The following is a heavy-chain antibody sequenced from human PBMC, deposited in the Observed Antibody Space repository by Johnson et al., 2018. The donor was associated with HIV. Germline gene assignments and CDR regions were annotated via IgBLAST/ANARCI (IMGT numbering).Heavy chain of an antibody. J-gene: IGHJ3*02. Sequence: VQLVESGGGLVQPGGSLRLSCAASRFTFSSYWIHWVRQAPGKGLEWVSRINSDGSSTTYADSVKGRFTISRDNSKNTLYLQMNSLRAEDTAVYYCAKGVITMIVVATDAFDIWGQGTMVTVSS. D-gene: IGHD3-22*01. CDR3: AKGVITMIVVATDAFDI. V-gene: IGHV3-74*02. CDR1: RFTFSSYW. CDR2: INSDGSST.